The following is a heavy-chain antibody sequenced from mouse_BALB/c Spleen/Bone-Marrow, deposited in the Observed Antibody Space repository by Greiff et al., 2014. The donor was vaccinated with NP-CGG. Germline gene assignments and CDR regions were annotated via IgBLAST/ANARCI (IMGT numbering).Heavy chain of an antibody. J-gene: IGHJ3*01. CDR1: GFNTKDTY. Sequence: LVESGAELVKPGASVKLSCTASGFNTKDTYMHWVKQRPEQGLEWIGRIDPANGNTKYDPKFQGKATITADTSSNTAYLQLSSLTSEDTAVYYCAIYYYGSSGFAYWGQRTLVTVSA. V-gene: IGHV14-3*02. CDR2: IDPANGNT. CDR3: AIYYYGSSGFAY. D-gene: IGHD1-1*01.